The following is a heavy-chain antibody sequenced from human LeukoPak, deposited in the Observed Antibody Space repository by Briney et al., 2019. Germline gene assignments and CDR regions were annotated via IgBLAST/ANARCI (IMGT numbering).Heavy chain of an antibody. CDR1: GFTFDSYA. J-gene: IGHJ6*02. Sequence: RGSLRLSYAASGFTFDSYAMHWVRQAPGQGLEYVSAISRNGGSTFYANSVKGRFTISRDNSKNTLYLQMGSLRAEDTAVYYCARGGRGHDFSPNYCYDLDVWGQGTTVTVSS. D-gene: IGHD5-12*01. CDR3: ARGGRGHDFSPNYCYDLDV. V-gene: IGHV3-64*01. CDR2: ISRNGGST.